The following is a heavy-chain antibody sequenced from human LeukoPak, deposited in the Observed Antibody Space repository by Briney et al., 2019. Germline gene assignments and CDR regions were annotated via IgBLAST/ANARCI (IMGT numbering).Heavy chain of an antibody. CDR1: GYSFTSYW. J-gene: IGHJ4*02. CDR3: ARPYYYDSSGYYDPLFYVGY. V-gene: IGHV5-51*01. Sequence: GESLKISCKGSGYSFTSYWIGWVRQMPGKGLEWMGIIYPGDSDTRYSPSFQGQVTISADKSISTAYLQWSSLKASDTAMYYCARPYYYDSSGYYDPLFYVGYWGQGTLVTVSS. CDR2: IYPGDSDT. D-gene: IGHD3-22*01.